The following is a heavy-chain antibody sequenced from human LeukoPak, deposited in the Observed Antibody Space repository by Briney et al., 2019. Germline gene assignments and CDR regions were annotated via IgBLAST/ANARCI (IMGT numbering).Heavy chain of an antibody. Sequence: GGSLRLSCAASGFTFSNYAMNWVRQAPGKGLEWVSAISGGGGSIYYADSVKGRFTISRDNSKNTLYLQINSLRADDTAVYYCARDHTIFGVVTYFDLWGRGTLVTVSS. J-gene: IGHJ2*01. CDR1: GFTFSNYA. CDR3: ARDHTIFGVVTYFDL. CDR2: ISGGGGSI. V-gene: IGHV3-23*01. D-gene: IGHD3-3*01.